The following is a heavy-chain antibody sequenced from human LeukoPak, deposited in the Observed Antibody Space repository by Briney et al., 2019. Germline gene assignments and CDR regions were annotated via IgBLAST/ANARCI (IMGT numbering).Heavy chain of an antibody. J-gene: IGHJ6*03. CDR2: TYYRPKWYN. Sequence: SQTLSLTCAISGDSVSSNSAAWNWVRQSPSRGLEWLGRTYYRPKWYNDYAVSVKSRITINPDTSKNQFSLQLNSVTPEDTAVYYCARDPYSSSVYYYYYMDVWGKGTTVTVSS. V-gene: IGHV6-1*01. CDR1: GDSVSSNSAA. D-gene: IGHD6-6*01. CDR3: ARDPYSSSVYYYYYMDV.